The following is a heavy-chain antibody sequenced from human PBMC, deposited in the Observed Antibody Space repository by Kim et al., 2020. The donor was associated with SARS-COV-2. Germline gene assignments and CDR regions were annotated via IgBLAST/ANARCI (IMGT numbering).Heavy chain of an antibody. CDR2: INSDSGVT. CDR1: GYTFTTRN. Sequence: ASVKVSCKTSGYTFTTRNLHWVRQAPGQGLEWMGRINSDSGVTDYAQRYQGRVTMTRDKSISTAYMELSSLKSDDTAVYYCARGNTETSDYWGKGTLITV. J-gene: IGHJ4*02. CDR3: ARGNTETSDY. V-gene: IGHV1-2*06. D-gene: IGHD2-2*01.